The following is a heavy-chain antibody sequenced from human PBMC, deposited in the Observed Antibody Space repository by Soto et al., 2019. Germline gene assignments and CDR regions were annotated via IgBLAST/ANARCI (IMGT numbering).Heavy chain of an antibody. CDR1: GFPFNNYP. CDR2: IRNSGGST. CDR3: AKCDFGYPYSYFDF. J-gene: IGHJ2*01. V-gene: IGHV3-23*01. Sequence: EVQLLESGGGLVQPGGSLRLSCAASGFPFNNYPLSWVRQAPGKGLEWVATIRNSGGSTAYADSVKGRFSISRDQAKNTLHLQMNSLRVEDNAVYYCAKCDFGYPYSYFDFWGRGTLVTVSS. D-gene: IGHD4-17*01.